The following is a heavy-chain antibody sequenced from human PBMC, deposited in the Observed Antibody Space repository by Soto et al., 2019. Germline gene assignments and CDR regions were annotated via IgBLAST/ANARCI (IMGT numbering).Heavy chain of an antibody. CDR2: IRSKAYGGTT. CDR3: TRERHYGRAFDI. CDR1: GFTFGDYA. Sequence: GGSLRLSCTASGFTFGDYAMSWVRQAPGKGLEWVGFIRSKAYGGTTEYAASVKGRFTISRDDSKSIAYLQMNSLKTEDTAVYYCTRERHYGRAFDIWGQGTMVTVSS. J-gene: IGHJ3*02. V-gene: IGHV3-49*04. D-gene: IGHD4-17*01.